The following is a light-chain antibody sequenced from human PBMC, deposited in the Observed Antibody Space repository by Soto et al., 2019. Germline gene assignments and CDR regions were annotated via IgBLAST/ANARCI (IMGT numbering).Light chain of an antibody. CDR2: GAS. CDR3: QQYDQWPIT. Sequence: VITQSPANLSLSPGAGATLSCWASQRVSDKLAWYQQKAVQAPRLLSYGASARALGIPARFSGSGSGTEFSFTVTSLQSEDFAVYYCQQYDQWPITVGQGTRLEIK. V-gene: IGKV3-15*01. J-gene: IGKJ5*01. CDR1: QRVSDK.